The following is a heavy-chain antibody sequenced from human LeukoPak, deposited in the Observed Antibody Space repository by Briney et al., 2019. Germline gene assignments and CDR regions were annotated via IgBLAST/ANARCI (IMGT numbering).Heavy chain of an antibody. V-gene: IGHV4-59*01. J-gene: IGHJ4*02. Sequence: SQTLSLTCTVSGGSISAFHWSWIRQPPGKGLEWIGYVYYSGSTNYSPSLKSRLTMSVDTSRNQFSLKLSSVTAADTAVYYCARGWGYFDYWGRGTLVTVSS. CDR2: VYYSGST. CDR1: GGSISAFH. CDR3: ARGWGYFDY. D-gene: IGHD7-27*01.